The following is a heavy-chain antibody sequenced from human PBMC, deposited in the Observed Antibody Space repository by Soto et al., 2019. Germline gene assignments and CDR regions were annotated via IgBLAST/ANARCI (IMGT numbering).Heavy chain of an antibody. V-gene: IGHV3-30-3*01. Sequence: QVQLVDSGGGVVQPGRSLRLSCAASGFTFSSYAMHWVRQAPGKGLEWVAVISYDGRNKDYADSVKGRFTISRDNSKNTLYLQMNSLRAEDTAVYYCARDRLRYNWNDFPYYYYGMDVWGQGTTVTVSS. CDR1: GFTFSSYA. J-gene: IGHJ6*02. CDR3: ARDRLRYNWNDFPYYYYGMDV. D-gene: IGHD1-1*01. CDR2: ISYDGRNK.